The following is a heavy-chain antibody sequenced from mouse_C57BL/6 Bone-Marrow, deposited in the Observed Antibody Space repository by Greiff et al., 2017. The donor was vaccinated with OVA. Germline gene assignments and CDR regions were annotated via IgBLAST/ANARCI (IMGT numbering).Heavy chain of an antibody. V-gene: IGHV1-64*01. CDR2: IHPNSGST. CDR1: GYTFTSYW. D-gene: IGHD1-2*01. J-gene: IGHJ2*01. Sequence: QVQLQQPGAELVKPGASVKLSCKASGYTFTSYWMHWVKQRPGQGLEWIGMIHPNSGSTNYNEKFKSKATLTVDKSSSTAYMQLSGLTSEDSAVYYCARKGTAYYFDYWGQGTTLTVSS. CDR3: ARKGTAYYFDY.